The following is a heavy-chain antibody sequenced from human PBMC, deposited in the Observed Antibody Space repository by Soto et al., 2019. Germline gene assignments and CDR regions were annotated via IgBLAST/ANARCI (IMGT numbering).Heavy chain of an antibody. V-gene: IGHV3-23*01. CDR3: AKGRLRPVVGILFPQPSSVQAFDY. J-gene: IGHJ4*02. CDR1: GFTFSSYA. D-gene: IGHD6-19*01. Sequence: EVQLLESGGGLVQPGGSLRLSCAASGFTFSSYAMSWVRQAPGKGLEWVSAISGSGGSTYYADSVKGRFTISRDNSKNTLYLQMNSLRAEDTAVYYCAKGRLRPVVGILFPQPSSVQAFDYWGQGTLVTVSS. CDR2: ISGSGGST.